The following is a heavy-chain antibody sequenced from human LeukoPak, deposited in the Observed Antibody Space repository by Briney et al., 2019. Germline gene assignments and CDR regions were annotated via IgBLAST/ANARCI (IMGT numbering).Heavy chain of an antibody. J-gene: IGHJ4*02. CDR1: RFTFSSYG. D-gene: IGHD6-19*01. CDR2: IRYDGSSK. Sequence: GGSLRLSCAASRFTFSSYGMHWVRQAPGKGLEWVAFIRYDGSSKDYADSVKGRFTISRDNSKNTLYLQMKSLRAEDTAVYYCAKGTLSSGWTYWGQGTLVTVSS. CDR3: AKGTLSSGWTY. V-gene: IGHV3-30*02.